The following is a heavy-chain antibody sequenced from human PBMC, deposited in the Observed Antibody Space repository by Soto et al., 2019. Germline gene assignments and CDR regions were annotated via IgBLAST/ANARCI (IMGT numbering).Heavy chain of an antibody. CDR3: TGVRFLEWPPGDAFDI. Sequence: PGGSLRLSCAASGFTFSNAWMNWVRQAPMKGLEWVGRIKSKTDGGTTDYAAPVKGRFTISRDDSKNTLYLQINSLKTEDTAVYYCTGVRFLEWPPGDAFDICCKGTMVTVSS. V-gene: IGHV3-15*07. J-gene: IGHJ3*02. CDR1: GFTFSNAW. D-gene: IGHD3-3*01. CDR2: IKSKTDGGTT.